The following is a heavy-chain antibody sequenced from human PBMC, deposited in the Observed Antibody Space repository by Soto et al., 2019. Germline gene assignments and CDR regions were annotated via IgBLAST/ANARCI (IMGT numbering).Heavy chain of an antibody. J-gene: IGHJ4*02. CDR1: GGTFSSYA. CDR2: IIPIFGTA. CDR3: ARGLYYYDSSGYPFDY. V-gene: IGHV1-69*12. D-gene: IGHD3-22*01. Sequence: VQLVQSGAEVKKSGSSVKVSCKASGGTFSSYAISWVRQAPGQGLEWMGGIIPIFGTANYAQKFQGRVTITADESTSTAYMELSSLRSEDTAVYYCARGLYYYDSSGYPFDYWGQGTLVTVSS.